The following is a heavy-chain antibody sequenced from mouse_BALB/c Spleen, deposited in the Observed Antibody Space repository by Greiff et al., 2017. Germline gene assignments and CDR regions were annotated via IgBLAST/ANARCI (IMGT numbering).Heavy chain of an antibody. V-gene: IGHV1-12*01. CDR3: ARYPPHYYGSSYPDY. D-gene: IGHD1-1*01. CDR1: GYTFTSYN. Sequence: QVQLQQPGAELVKPGASVKMSCKASGYTFTSYNMHWVKQAPGQGLEWIGAIYPGNGDTSYNQKFKGKATLTADKSSSTASMQLSSLTSEDSAVYYCARYPPHYYGSSYPDYWGQGTTLTVSS. CDR2: IYPGNGDT. J-gene: IGHJ2*01.